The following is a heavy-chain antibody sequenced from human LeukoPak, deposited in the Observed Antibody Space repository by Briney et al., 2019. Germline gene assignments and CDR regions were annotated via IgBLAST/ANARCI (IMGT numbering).Heavy chain of an antibody. Sequence: SETLSLTCTVSGGSISSYYWSWIRQPPGKGLEWIGYIHYTGSTNYSPSLKSRVTISLAMSKNQFSLRLSSVTAADTAVYYCARGRLLLYVGSNWFDPWGQGTLVTVSS. CDR3: ARGRLLLYVGSNWFDP. J-gene: IGHJ5*02. D-gene: IGHD2-2*02. CDR2: IHYTGST. CDR1: GGSISSYY. V-gene: IGHV4-59*01.